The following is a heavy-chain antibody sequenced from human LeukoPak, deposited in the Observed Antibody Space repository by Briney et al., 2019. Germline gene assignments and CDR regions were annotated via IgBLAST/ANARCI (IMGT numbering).Heavy chain of an antibody. CDR1: GFTFSSYG. D-gene: IGHD2-8*01. J-gene: IGHJ4*02. Sequence: GSLRLSCAASGFTFSSYGMHWVRQAPGKGLEWVAVIWYDGSNKYYADSVKGRFTISRENSKNTLYLQMNSLRADDTAVYYCARDGDCTNGVCSFDYWGQGTLVTVSS. V-gene: IGHV3-33*01. CDR2: IWYDGSNK. CDR3: ARDGDCTNGVCSFDY.